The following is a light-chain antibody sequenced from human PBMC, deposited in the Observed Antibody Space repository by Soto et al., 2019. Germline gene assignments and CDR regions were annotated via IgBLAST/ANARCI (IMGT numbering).Light chain of an antibody. J-gene: IGLJ1*01. Sequence: QSALTQPPSASGSPGQSVTISCTGTSRDVGGYNSVSWYQQHPGKAPKLMIYEVSKRPSGVPDRFSGSKSGNTASLTVSGHQAEDEADDYCSSYAGSKEVFGSGTKLTVL. CDR2: EVS. V-gene: IGLV2-8*01. CDR3: SSYAGSKEV. CDR1: SRDVGGYNS.